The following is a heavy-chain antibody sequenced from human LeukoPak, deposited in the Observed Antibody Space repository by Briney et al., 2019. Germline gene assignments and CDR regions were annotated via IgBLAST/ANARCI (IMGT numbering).Heavy chain of an antibody. Sequence: GGSLRLSCAASRFTFRNYAMSWVRQAPGRGLEWLSIISGTADSKYYADSVKGRFTISRDNPRSTLYLEMKSLRAEDTAVYYCAKADATIGGAFDTWGQGTMVSVSS. CDR1: RFTFRNYA. J-gene: IGHJ3*02. V-gene: IGHV3-23*01. CDR3: AKADATIGGAFDT. D-gene: IGHD3-16*01. CDR2: ISGTADSK.